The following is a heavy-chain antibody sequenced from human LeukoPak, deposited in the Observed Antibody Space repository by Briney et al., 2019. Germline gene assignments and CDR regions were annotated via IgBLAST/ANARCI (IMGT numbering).Heavy chain of an antibody. Sequence: ASVKVSCKASGYTFSGYYMHWVRQAPGQGLEWMGWINPNSGGTKYAQNFQGWVTMTRDTSISTAYMELKRLRYDDTAVYYCAREGDIVSPANYYYGMDVWGQGTTVTVSS. D-gene: IGHD3-16*02. V-gene: IGHV1-2*04. CDR1: GYTFSGYY. CDR2: INPNSGGT. J-gene: IGHJ6*02. CDR3: AREGDIVSPANYYYGMDV.